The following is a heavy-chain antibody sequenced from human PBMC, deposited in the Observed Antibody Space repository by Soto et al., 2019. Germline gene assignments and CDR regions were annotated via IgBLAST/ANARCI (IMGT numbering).Heavy chain of an antibody. CDR1: GYSFTNYW. Sequence: GESLKISCKGSGYSFTNYWIGWVRQMPGKGLVWMGIIYPGDSDTRYSPSFQGQVTISADKSISTAYLQWSSLKASDTAMYYCASTSIAAAGKDYNWFDPWGQGTLVTVSS. V-gene: IGHV5-51*01. D-gene: IGHD6-13*01. J-gene: IGHJ5*02. CDR3: ASTSIAAAGKDYNWFDP. CDR2: IYPGDSDT.